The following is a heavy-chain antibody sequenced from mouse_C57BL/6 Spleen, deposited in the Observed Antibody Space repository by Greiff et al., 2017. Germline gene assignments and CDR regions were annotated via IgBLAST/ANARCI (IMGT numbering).Heavy chain of an antibody. CDR1: GFTFSSYA. Sequence: EVQGVESGGGLVKPGGSLKLSCAASGFTFSSYAMSWVRQTPEKRLEWVATISDGGSYTYYPDNVKGRFTISRDNAKNNLYLQMSHLKSEDTAMYYCARGEIYYYGSSYAWFAYWGQGTLVTVSA. CDR2: ISDGGSYT. CDR3: ARGEIYYYGSSYAWFAY. V-gene: IGHV5-4*01. J-gene: IGHJ3*01. D-gene: IGHD1-1*01.